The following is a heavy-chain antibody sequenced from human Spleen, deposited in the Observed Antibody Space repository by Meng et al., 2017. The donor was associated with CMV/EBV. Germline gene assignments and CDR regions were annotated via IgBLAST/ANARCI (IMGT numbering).Heavy chain of an antibody. D-gene: IGHD5-18*01. CDR2: ISSSGSTI. J-gene: IGHJ6*02. V-gene: IGHV3-48*03. CDR3: AKGPYGYGEEDYYYYGMDV. Sequence: GESLKISCAASGFTFSSYEMNWVRQAPGKGLEWVSYISSSGSTIYYADSVKGRFTISRDNAKNSLYLQMNSLRAEDTAVYYCAKGPYGYGEEDYYYYGMDVWGQGTTVTVSS. CDR1: GFTFSSYE.